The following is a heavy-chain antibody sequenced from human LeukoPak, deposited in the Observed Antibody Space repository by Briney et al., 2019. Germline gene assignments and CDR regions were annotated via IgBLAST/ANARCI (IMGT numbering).Heavy chain of an antibody. Sequence: SETLSLTCTVSGGSISSGTYYWSWIWQPAGNGLEWIGRVYTSGSTNYNPSLKSRVTISVHTSKNQFSLKLSSVTAADTAVYYCARLTGYSSESWFDPWGQGTLVTVSS. D-gene: IGHD3-9*01. J-gene: IGHJ5*02. CDR3: ARLTGYSSESWFDP. CDR1: GGSISSGTYY. V-gene: IGHV4-61*02. CDR2: VYTSGST.